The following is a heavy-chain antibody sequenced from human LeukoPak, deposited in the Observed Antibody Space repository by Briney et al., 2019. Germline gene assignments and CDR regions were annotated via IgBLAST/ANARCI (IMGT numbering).Heavy chain of an antibody. Sequence: GASAKVSCKASGYTFTGYYMHWVRQAPGQGLEWMGWINPNSGGTNYAQKFQGRVTMTRDTSISTAYMELSRLRSDDTAVYYCARAPAPRIAAAGSGIDYWGQGTLVTVSS. V-gene: IGHV1-2*02. CDR1: GYTFTGYY. J-gene: IGHJ4*02. CDR2: INPNSGGT. D-gene: IGHD6-13*01. CDR3: ARAPAPRIAAAGSGIDY.